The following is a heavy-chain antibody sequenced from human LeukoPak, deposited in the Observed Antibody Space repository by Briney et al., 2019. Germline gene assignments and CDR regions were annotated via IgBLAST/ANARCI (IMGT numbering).Heavy chain of an antibody. CDR2: IYYSGST. CDR1: GGSISSYY. V-gene: IGHV4-59*01. CDR3: ARGDYIWGSYRYTNAFDI. D-gene: IGHD3-16*02. Sequence: SETLSLTCTVSGGSISSYYWSWIRQPPGKGLEWIGYIYYSGSTNYNPSLKSRVTISVDTSKNQFSLKLSSVTAADTAVYYCARGDYIWGSYRYTNAFDIWGQGTMVTVSS. J-gene: IGHJ3*02.